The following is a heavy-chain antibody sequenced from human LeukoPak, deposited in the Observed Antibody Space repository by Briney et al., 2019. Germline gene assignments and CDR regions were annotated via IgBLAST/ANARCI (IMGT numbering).Heavy chain of an antibody. CDR3: ARGASTYSDY. CDR2: LTSDGRST. J-gene: IGHJ4*02. Sequence: GGSLRLSCAASGFTFSDYWMHWVRQAPGKGLVWVSRLTSDGRSTSYADSVKGRFTMSRDNAKNTLFLQMNSLRDEDAAVYYCARGASTYSDYWGQGTPVTVSS. CDR1: GFTFSDYW. V-gene: IGHV3-74*01.